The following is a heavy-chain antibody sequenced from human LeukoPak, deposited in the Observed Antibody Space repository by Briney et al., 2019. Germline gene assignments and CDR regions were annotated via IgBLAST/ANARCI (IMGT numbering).Heavy chain of an antibody. Sequence: SETLSLTCTVSGDSISSYYWSWIRQPPGKGLEWIGYIYYSGTTNYNPSSKSRVAISVDTPKNQISLVVNSVTAADTAVYYCAREKLEVRPRGLDPWGQGTLVTVSS. J-gene: IGHJ5*02. V-gene: IGHV4-59*01. CDR2: IYYSGTT. D-gene: IGHD1-1*01. CDR3: AREKLEVRPRGLDP. CDR1: GDSISSYY.